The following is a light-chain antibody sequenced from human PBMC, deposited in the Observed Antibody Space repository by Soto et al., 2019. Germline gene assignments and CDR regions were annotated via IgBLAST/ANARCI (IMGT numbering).Light chain of an antibody. CDR3: QKSYSTPRT. CDR1: QSISSW. CDR2: DAS. V-gene: IGKV1-5*01. Sequence: SPATVNASAGERATLSCSASQSISSWLAWYQQKPGKAPKLLIYDASSLASGVPSRFSGSGSGTEFTLTISSLQPDDFATYYCQKSYSTPRTFGQGTKVDIK. J-gene: IGKJ1*01.